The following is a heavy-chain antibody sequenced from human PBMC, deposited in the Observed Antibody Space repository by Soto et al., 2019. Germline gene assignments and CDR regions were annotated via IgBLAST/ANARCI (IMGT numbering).Heavy chain of an antibody. CDR2: INHSGST. CDR3: ARGTDAPDKCYFDS. V-gene: IGHV4-34*01. CDR1: VGSFTGYY. Sequence: SETLSLTCAVYVGSFTGYYWTWIRQPPGKGLEWIGEINHSGSTNYNPSLRSRVTISVDTSKNQFSLKLTSVTAADTALYYCARGTDAPDKCYFDSWGLGTLVTVSS. J-gene: IGHJ4*02.